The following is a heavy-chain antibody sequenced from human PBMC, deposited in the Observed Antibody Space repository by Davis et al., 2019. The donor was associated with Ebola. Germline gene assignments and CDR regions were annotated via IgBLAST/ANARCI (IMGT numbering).Heavy chain of an antibody. V-gene: IGHV4-59*01. CDR2: IYYSGST. CDR1: GGSISSYY. CDR3: ARDIYGGNGPLDY. Sequence: SETLSLTCTVSGGSISSYYWSWIRQPPGKGLEWIGYIYYSGSTNYNPSLKSRVTISVDTSKNQFSLKLSSVTAADTAVYYCARDIYGGNGPLDYWGQGTLVTVSS. D-gene: IGHD4-23*01. J-gene: IGHJ4*02.